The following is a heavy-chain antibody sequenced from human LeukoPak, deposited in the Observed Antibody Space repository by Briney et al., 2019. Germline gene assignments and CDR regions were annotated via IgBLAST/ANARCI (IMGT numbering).Heavy chain of an antibody. J-gene: IGHJ4*02. D-gene: IGHD3-22*01. CDR3: AREVGYYDSSGYFDY. V-gene: IGHV3-30-3*01. CDR1: GFTFSSYA. CDR2: LSYDGSNM. Sequence: GRSLRLSCAASGFTFSSYAMHWVRQAPGKGLEWVAVLSYDGSNMLYADSGKGRFTVSRDNSKNTLYLQMNSLRAEDTAVYYCAREVGYYDSSGYFDYWGQGTLVTVSS.